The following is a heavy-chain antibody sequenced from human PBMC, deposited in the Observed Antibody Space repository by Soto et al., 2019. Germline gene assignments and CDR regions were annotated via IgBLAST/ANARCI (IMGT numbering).Heavy chain of an antibody. Sequence: SETLSLTCAVSAGSISSRNWWTWVRQSPGKGLEWIGEIHHSGSTNYNPSLKSRVTISVDNSKNQFSLKLTSVTAADTAVFYCARTSYYDSSGYYGMDVWGQGTTVTVSS. CDR1: AGSISSRNW. CDR2: IHHSGST. CDR3: ARTSYYDSSGYYGMDV. D-gene: IGHD3-22*01. V-gene: IGHV4-4*02. J-gene: IGHJ6*02.